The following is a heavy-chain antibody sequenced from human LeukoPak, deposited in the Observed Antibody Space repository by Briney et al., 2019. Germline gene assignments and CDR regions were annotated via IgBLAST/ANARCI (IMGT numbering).Heavy chain of an antibody. V-gene: IGHV4-34*01. D-gene: IGHD6-13*01. CDR3: ARGNLAAAGPFDY. CDR1: GGSFSGYC. CDR2: INHSGST. Sequence: SETLSLTCAVYGGSFSGYCWSWIRQPPGKGLEWIGEINHSGSTNYNPSLKRRVTISVDTSKNQFSLKLSSVTAADTAVYYCARGNLAAAGPFDYWGQGTLVTVSS. J-gene: IGHJ4*02.